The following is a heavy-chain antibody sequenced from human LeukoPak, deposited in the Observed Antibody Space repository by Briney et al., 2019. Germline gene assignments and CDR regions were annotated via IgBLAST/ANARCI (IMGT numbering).Heavy chain of an antibody. D-gene: IGHD1-14*01. V-gene: IGHV3-48*03. J-gene: IGHJ4*02. Sequence: PGGSLRLSXVGSGFTFSSYEMNWIRQAPGKGLEWVSHISSSGNTIYYADSVKGRFTISRDNAKNSLYLQMNSLRAEDTAVYYCARETPNLDYWGQGTLVTVSS. CDR2: ISSSGNTI. CDR3: ARETPNLDY. CDR1: GFTFSSYE.